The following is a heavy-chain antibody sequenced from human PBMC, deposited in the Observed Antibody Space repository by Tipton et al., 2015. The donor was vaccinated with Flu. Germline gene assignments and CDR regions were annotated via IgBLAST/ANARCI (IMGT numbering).Heavy chain of an antibody. CDR1: GGSISSHY. Sequence: LRLSCTVSGGSISSHYWSWIRQPPGKGLEWIGYLSYSGSTNYKPSLKSRVTISVDTSKNQFSLKLSSVTAADTAVYYCARDYGNYGNGMDVWGQGTTVTVSS. D-gene: IGHD4-11*01. J-gene: IGHJ6*02. CDR2: LSYSGST. V-gene: IGHV4-59*11. CDR3: ARDYGNYGNGMDV.